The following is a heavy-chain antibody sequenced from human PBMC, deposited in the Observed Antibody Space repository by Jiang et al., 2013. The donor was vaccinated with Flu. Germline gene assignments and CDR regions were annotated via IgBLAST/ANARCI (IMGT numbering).Heavy chain of an antibody. J-gene: IGHJ4*02. CDR2: LVVMGVA. CDR1: GXTFSSYA. V-gene: IGHV3-64*02. CDR3: AKVGGNYYDSSGYDY. Sequence: AASGXTFSSYAMHWVRQAPGRDWNMFQLLVVMGVAHIMQTLXRADFTISRDNSKNTLYLQMGSLRAEDTAVYYCAKVGGNYYDSSGYDYWGQGTLVTVSS. D-gene: IGHD3-22*01.